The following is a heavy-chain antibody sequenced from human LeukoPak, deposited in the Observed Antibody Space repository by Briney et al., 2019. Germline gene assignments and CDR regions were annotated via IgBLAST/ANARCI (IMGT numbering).Heavy chain of an antibody. J-gene: IGHJ5*02. CDR2: IHISGRS. D-gene: IGHD3-16*01. CDR3: ARDWGRVGLRGFDP. CDR1: GDSMSSHY. Sequence: SETLSLTCSVSGDSMSSHYLSWIRHPAGKGLEWIGRIHISGRSNINPSLKNRLTMSVDTSKNHFSLKLVSVTAADTAVYYCARDWGRVGLRGFDPWGQGTLVTVSS. V-gene: IGHV4-4*07.